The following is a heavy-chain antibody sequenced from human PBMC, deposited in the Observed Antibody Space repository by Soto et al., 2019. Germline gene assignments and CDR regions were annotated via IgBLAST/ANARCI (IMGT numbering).Heavy chain of an antibody. V-gene: IGHV4-34*01. CDR1: GGSFSGYY. CDR2: INHSGST. CDR3: ARVNRGIAAAGTPLSGFDY. J-gene: IGHJ4*02. Sequence: SETLSLTCAVYGGSFSGYYWSWIRQPPGKGLEWIGEINHSGSTNYNPSLKSRVTISVDTSKNQFSLKLSSVTAADTAVYYCARVNRGIAAAGTPLSGFDYWGQGTLVTVSS. D-gene: IGHD6-13*01.